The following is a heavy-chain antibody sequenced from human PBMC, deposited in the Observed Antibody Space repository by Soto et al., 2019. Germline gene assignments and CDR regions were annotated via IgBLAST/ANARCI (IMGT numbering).Heavy chain of an antibody. CDR2: IYSSGGS. J-gene: IGHJ4*02. V-gene: IGHV4-4*09. Sequence: SETLSLTCTVSGGSINDFYWSCIRRPPGKGLEWIGYIYSSGGSYYNPSLKGRLTISIDTSKNQFSLKLNSVTVADTAIYYCVGTGTTDDYWGRGTLVTVSS. D-gene: IGHD1-1*01. CDR1: GGSINDFY. CDR3: VGTGTTDDY.